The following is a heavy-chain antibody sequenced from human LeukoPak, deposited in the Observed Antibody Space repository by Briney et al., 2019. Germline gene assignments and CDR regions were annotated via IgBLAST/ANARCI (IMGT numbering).Heavy chain of an antibody. CDR2: IYYSGST. V-gene: IGHV4-61*08. J-gene: IGHJ4*02. Sequence: SETLSLTCTVSGGSISSGGYYWSWIRQPPGKGLEWIGYIYYSGSTNYNPSLKSRVTISVDTSKNQFSLKLSSVTAADTAVYYCARGVIFDYWGQGTLVTVSS. CDR3: ARGVIFDY. CDR1: GGSISSGGYY. D-gene: IGHD3-22*01.